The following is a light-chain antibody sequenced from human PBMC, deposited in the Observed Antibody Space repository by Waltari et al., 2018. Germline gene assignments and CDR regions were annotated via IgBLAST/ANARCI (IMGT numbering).Light chain of an antibody. J-gene: IGLJ1*01. V-gene: IGLV3-25*03. Sequence: SYELPQPPSVSVSPGQTAKITCPCDALPNQAAYWFQQKPGQAPVLIIYKDTRTPSGIPERFSGSNSGTTVTLTITGVQAEDEADYYCESADNTGAYVFGGGTKVTVL. CDR2: KDT. CDR1: ALPNQA. CDR3: ESADNTGAYV.